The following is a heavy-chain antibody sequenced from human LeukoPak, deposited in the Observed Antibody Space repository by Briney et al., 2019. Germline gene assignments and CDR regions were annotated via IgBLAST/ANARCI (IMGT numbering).Heavy chain of an antibody. Sequence: GASVKVSCKASGYTFSNHNMDWVRQAPGQGLEWMGWINTNTGNPTYAQGFTGRFVFSLDTSVGTAYLQISSLKAEDTAAYYCARSTGMRAFEYWGQGTLVTVSS. CDR3: ARSTGMRAFEY. CDR1: GYTFSNHN. CDR2: INTNTGNP. D-gene: IGHD3-9*01. V-gene: IGHV7-4-1*02. J-gene: IGHJ4*02.